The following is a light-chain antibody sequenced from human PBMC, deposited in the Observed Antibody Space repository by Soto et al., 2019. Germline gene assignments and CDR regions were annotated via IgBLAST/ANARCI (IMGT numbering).Light chain of an antibody. J-gene: IGLJ2*01. CDR1: SSNIGNNA. Sequence: QSVLTQPPSVSEAPRQRVTISCSGSSSNIGNNAVNWYQQLPGKAPKLLIYYDDLLPSGVSDRFSGSKSGTSASLAISGLQSEDEADYYCAAWKIFGGGTKLTVL. CDR3: AAWKI. CDR2: YDD. V-gene: IGLV1-36*01.